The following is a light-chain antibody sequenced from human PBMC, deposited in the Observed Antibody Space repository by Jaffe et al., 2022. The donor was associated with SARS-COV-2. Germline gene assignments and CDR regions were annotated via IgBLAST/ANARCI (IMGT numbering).Light chain of an antibody. CDR1: NSNIGSNT. J-gene: IGLJ3*02. Sequence: QSVLTQPPSASGTPGQRVTISCSGSNSNIGSNTVNWYQQLPGTAPKVLIYRNNQRPSGVPDRFSGSKSGTSASLAISGLQSEDEADYHCAAWEDSLNAWVFGGGTKVTVL. CDR3: AAWEDSLNAWV. CDR2: RNN. V-gene: IGLV1-44*01.